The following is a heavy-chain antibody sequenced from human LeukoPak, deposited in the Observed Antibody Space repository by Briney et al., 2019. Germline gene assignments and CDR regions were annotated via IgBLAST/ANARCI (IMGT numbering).Heavy chain of an antibody. Sequence: PGGSLRLSCAASGFTFSSYGMHWVRQAPGKGLEWVAVISYDGSNKYYVDSVKGRFTISRDNSKNSLYLQMNNLRIEDTALYYCVRDNPRTTGWFNHWGQGTLVIVSS. CDR1: GFTFSSYG. CDR3: VRDNPRTTGWFNH. V-gene: IGHV3-30*03. CDR2: ISYDGSNK. J-gene: IGHJ5*02. D-gene: IGHD1-7*01.